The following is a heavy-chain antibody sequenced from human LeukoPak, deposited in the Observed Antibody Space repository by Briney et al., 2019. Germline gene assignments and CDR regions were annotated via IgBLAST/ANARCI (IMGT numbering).Heavy chain of an antibody. D-gene: IGHD3-10*01. CDR1: GGSFSGYY. CDR2: INHSGST. J-gene: IGHJ4*02. Sequence: PSETLSLTCAVYGGSFSGYYWSWIRQPPGKGLEWIGEINHSGSTNYNPSLKSRVTISVDTSKNQFSLKLSSVTAADTAVYYCARAVLRGGKKYYFDYWGQGTLVTVSS. CDR3: ARAVLRGGKKYYFDY. V-gene: IGHV4-34*01.